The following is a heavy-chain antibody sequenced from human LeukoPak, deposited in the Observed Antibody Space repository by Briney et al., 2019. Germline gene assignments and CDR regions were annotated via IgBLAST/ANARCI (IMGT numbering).Heavy chain of an antibody. CDR2: TYYSGST. CDR1: GDSISSYY. CDR3: ARKPAGRGRFDY. Sequence: SETLSLTCTVSGDSISSYYWTWIRQPPGKGLEWIGYTYYSGSTNYNPSLKSRVTISVDTSKNQFSLKLTSVTAADTAVYYCARKPAGRGRFDYWGQGTLVTVSS. J-gene: IGHJ4*02. V-gene: IGHV4-59*08. D-gene: IGHD3-16*01.